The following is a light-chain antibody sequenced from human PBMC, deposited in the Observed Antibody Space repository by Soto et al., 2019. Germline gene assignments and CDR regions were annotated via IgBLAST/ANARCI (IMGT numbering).Light chain of an antibody. CDR2: EGS. Sequence: QSALTQPASVSGSPGQSITISCTGTSNDVGSYNLVSWYQQHPGKDPKLMIYEGSKRPSGVSNRFSGSKSGNTASLTISGLQAEDEADYYCCSYAGSSTLVFGGGTKVTVL. J-gene: IGLJ2*01. CDR1: SNDVGSYNL. CDR3: CSYAGSSTLV. V-gene: IGLV2-23*01.